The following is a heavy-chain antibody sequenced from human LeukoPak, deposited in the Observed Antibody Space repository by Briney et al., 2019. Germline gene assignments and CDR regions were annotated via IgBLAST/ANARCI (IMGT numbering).Heavy chain of an antibody. J-gene: IGHJ4*02. CDR2: LYSGGTT. V-gene: IGHV3-53*01. D-gene: IGHD1-26*01. CDR1: GFSVSSNY. CDR3: ARDIGSGNYFDY. Sequence: GGSLRLSCAVSGFSVSSNYMTWVRQAPGKGLEWVSVLYSGGTTYYADSVKGRFTISRDDSKNTLFPQMNSLRVEDTAVYYCARDIGSGNYFDYWGQGTLVTVSS.